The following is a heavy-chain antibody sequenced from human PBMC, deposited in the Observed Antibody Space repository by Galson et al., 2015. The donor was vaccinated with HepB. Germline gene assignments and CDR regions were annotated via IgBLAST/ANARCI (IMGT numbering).Heavy chain of an antibody. CDR3: TRDPLWFGAAGSDP. CDR2: IRSKAYGGTT. Sequence: SLRLSCAASGFTFGDYAMSWVRQAPGKGLEWVGFIRSKAYGGTTEYAASVKGRFTISRDDSKSIAYLQMNSLKTEDTAVYYCTRDPLWFGAAGSDPWGQGTLVTVSS. CDR1: GFTFGDYA. V-gene: IGHV3-49*04. D-gene: IGHD3-10*01. J-gene: IGHJ5*02.